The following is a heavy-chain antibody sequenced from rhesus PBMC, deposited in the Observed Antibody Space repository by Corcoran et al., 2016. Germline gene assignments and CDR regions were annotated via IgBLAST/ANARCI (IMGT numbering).Heavy chain of an antibody. Sequence: QVQLQESGPGVVKPSETLSLTCAVSGGSISSGYDWSWIRQPPGKGLEWIGYIYGSSGSTNYNPSLKNRVTISKDASKNQFSRKLSSVSAADTAVYYCARGHYNFWTGYYFDYWGQGVLVTVSS. V-gene: IGHV4-76*01. CDR3: ARGHYNFWTGYYFDY. J-gene: IGHJ4*01. CDR2: IYGSSGST. CDR1: GGSISSGYD. D-gene: IGHD3-3*01.